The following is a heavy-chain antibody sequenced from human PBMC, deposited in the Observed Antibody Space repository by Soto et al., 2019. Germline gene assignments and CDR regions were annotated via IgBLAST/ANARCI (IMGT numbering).Heavy chain of an antibody. D-gene: IGHD2-2*01. V-gene: IGHV1-46*01. CDR1: GYTVTSYY. Sequence: ASVKVSCKASGYTVTSYYMHCVRQAPGQGLEWMGIINPSGGSTSYAQKFLGRVTMTRDTSTSTVYMELSSLRSEDTAVYYCARDIVVVPAAIPGMDVWGQGTTVTVSS. J-gene: IGHJ6*02. CDR3: ARDIVVVPAAIPGMDV. CDR2: INPSGGST.